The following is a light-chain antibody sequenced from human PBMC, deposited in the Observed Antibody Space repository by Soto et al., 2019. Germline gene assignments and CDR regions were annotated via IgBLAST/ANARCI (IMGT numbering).Light chain of an antibody. CDR1: QGLVYIDGNTY. J-gene: IGKJ5*01. V-gene: IGKV2-30*01. CDR2: KVS. CDR3: MQGTHWPRT. Sequence: DVVMTQSPLSLPVTLGQPASISCRSSQGLVYIDGNTYLSWFQQSPGQSPRRLIYKVSDRDSGVPDRFSGSGSGTDFTLKISRVDADDVGIYYGMQGTHWPRTFGKGTRLEIK.